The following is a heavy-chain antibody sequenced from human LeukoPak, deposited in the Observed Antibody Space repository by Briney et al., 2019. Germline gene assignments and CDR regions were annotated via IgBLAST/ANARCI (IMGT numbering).Heavy chain of an antibody. CDR2: ISWNSGSI. Sequence: GRSLRLSCAASGFTFDDYAMHWVRQAPGKGLEWVSGISWNSGSIGYANSVKGRFTISRDNAKNSLYLQMNSLRAEDTALYYCAKGVQSVVAGANYFDYWGQGTLVTVSS. V-gene: IGHV3-9*01. D-gene: IGHD6-19*01. CDR3: AKGVQSVVAGANYFDY. J-gene: IGHJ4*02. CDR1: GFTFDDYA.